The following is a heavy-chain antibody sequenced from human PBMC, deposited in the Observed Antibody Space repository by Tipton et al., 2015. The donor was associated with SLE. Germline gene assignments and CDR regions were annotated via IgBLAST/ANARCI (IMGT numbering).Heavy chain of an antibody. CDR1: GGSISSSSSYY. D-gene: IGHD3-3*01. CDR3: ARRRITIFGTPQGPDY. CDR2: INHRGST. J-gene: IGHJ4*02. V-gene: IGHV4-39*07. Sequence: TLSLTCSVYGGSISSSSSYYWAWIRQPPGKGVVWIGKINHRGSTNYNPSHKSRVTISVDTSKNQFSLKLRSVTAADSAVYYCARRRITIFGTPQGPDYWGQGTLVTVSS.